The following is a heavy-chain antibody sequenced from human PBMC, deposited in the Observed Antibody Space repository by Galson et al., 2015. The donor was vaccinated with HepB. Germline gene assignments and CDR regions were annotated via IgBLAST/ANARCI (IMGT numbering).Heavy chain of an antibody. V-gene: IGHV4-34*01. Sequence: ETLSLTCAVYGGSFSGYYWSWIRQPPGKRLEWIGEINHSGSTNYNPSLKSRDTISVDTSKNQFSLKLSSVTATDTAVYYCARGQCTSCYRYYYYYYGMDVWGQGTTVTVSS. J-gene: IGHJ6*02. CDR2: INHSGST. D-gene: IGHD2-2*02. CDR3: ARGQCTSCYRYYYYYYGMDV. CDR1: GGSFSGYY.